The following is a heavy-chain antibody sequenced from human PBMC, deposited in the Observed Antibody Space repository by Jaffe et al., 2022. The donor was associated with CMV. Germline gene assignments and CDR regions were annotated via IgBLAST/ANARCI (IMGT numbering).Heavy chain of an antibody. D-gene: IGHD6-13*01. CDR2: INHSGST. J-gene: IGHJ5*02. CDR1: GGSFSGYY. Sequence: QVQLQQWGAGLLKPSETLSLTCAVYGGSFSGYYWSWIRQPPGKGLEWIGEINHSGSTNYNPSLKSRVTISVDTSKNQFSLKLSSVTAADTAVYYCARRGTPPDIAAAADNWFDPWGQGTLVTVSS. CDR3: ARRGTPPDIAAAADNWFDP. V-gene: IGHV4-34*01.